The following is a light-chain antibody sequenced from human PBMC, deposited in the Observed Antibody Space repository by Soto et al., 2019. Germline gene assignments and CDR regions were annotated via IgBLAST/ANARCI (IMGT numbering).Light chain of an antibody. J-gene: IGKJ5*01. V-gene: IGKV3-11*01. CDR1: QSVTSY. CDR2: DAS. CDR3: QHRYNWAFT. Sequence: EIVLTQSPATLSLSPGERATLSCRASQSVTSYLVWYQQKPGQAPRLLIYDASNRATGIPARFTGSGSGTDFTLTISSLEPEYFAVYYCQHRYNWAFTFGQGTRLEIK.